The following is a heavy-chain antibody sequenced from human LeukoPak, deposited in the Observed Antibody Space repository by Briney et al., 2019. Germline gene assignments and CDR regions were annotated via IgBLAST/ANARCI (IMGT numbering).Heavy chain of an antibody. D-gene: IGHD3-9*01. CDR1: GGSISSYY. Sequence: SETLSLTCTVSGGSISSYYWSWIRQPPGKGLEWIGYIYYSGSTNYNPSLKTRVTISVDTSKNQFSLKLSSVTAADTAVYYCARGQLRYFDWSSYDAFDIWGQGTMVTVSS. V-gene: IGHV4-59*01. CDR2: IYYSGST. J-gene: IGHJ3*02. CDR3: ARGQLRYFDWSSYDAFDI.